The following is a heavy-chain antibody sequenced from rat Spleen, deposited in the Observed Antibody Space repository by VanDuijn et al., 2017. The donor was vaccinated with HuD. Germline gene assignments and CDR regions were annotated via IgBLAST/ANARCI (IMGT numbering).Heavy chain of an antibody. J-gene: IGHJ4*01. CDR3: ARYYSSYIYVMDA. CDR1: GFTLSDYV. Sequence: EVQLVESGGGLVQPGRSLKLSCAASGFTLSDYVMHWIRQAPTKGLEWVTSISPSGATTNYRDSVKGRFTVSRDNAKSTLYLQMDSLRSEDTATYYCARYYSSYIYVMDAWGQGASVTVSS. V-gene: IGHV5-19*01. CDR2: ISPSGATT. D-gene: IGHD1-2*01.